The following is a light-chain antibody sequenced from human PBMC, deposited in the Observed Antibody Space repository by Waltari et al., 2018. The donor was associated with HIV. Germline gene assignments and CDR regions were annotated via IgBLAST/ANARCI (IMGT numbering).Light chain of an antibody. CDR2: GNS. Sequence: QSVLTQPPSVSGAPGPRVTISCTGSRSNIAAPYDCHSYHQLPGSAPKLLIYGNSNRPSGVPDRFSGSKSGTSASLAITELQAEDEADYYCQSYDSSLSGWVFGGGTKLTVL. CDR3: QSYDSSLSGWV. J-gene: IGLJ3*02. CDR1: RSNIAAPYD. V-gene: IGLV1-40*01.